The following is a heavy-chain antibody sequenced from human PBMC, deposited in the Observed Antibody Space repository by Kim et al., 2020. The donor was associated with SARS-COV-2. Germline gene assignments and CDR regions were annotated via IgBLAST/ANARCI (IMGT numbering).Heavy chain of an antibody. V-gene: IGHV1-69*06. CDR3: ARVGAVRYSYFGMDF. CDR2: MIPIFGTT. J-gene: IGHJ6*01. D-gene: IGHD6-19*01. Sequence: SVKVSCKASGCTFTSYAINWVRQAPGQGLEWMGWMIPIFGTTNYAQKFQGRVTMTANNSMSTAYMELSSLRSEDTAVYYCARVGAVRYSYFGMDF. CDR1: GCTFTSYA.